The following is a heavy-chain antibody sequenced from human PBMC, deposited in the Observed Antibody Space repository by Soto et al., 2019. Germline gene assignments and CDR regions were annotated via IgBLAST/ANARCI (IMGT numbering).Heavy chain of an antibody. CDR3: ATRDRIAVAGYYYYGMDV. D-gene: IGHD6-19*01. Sequence: SVKVSCKASGGTFSSYAISWVRQAPGQGLEWMGGIIPIFGTANYAQKFQGRVTITADESTSTAYMELSSLRSEDTAVYYCATRDRIAVAGYYYYGMDVWGLGTTVTVSS. V-gene: IGHV1-69*13. CDR1: GGTFSSYA. J-gene: IGHJ6*02. CDR2: IIPIFGTA.